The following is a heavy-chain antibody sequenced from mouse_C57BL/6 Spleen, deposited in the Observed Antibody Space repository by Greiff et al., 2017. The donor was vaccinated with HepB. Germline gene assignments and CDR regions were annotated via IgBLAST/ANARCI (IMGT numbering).Heavy chain of an antibody. V-gene: IGHV1-82*01. Sequence: VQLQQSGPELVKPGASVKISCKASGYAFSSSWMNWVKQRPGKGREWIGRIYPGDGDTNYNGKFKGKATLTADKSSSTAYMQLSSLTSEDSAVYFCARSGYYGSRGAYWGQGTLVTVSA. CDR1: GYAFSSSW. CDR3: ARSGYYGSRGAY. J-gene: IGHJ3*01. CDR2: IYPGDGDT. D-gene: IGHD1-1*01.